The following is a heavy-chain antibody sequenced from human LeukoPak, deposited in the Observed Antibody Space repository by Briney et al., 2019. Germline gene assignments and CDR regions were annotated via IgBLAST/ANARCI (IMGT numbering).Heavy chain of an antibody. CDR3: TRGSNYDFWSGYYLGYYFDY. Sequence: GGPLRLSCTASGFTFGDYAMSWVRQAPGKGLEWVGFIRSKAYGGTTEYAASVKGRFTISRDDSKSIAYLQMNSLKTEDTAVYYCTRGSNYDFWSGYYLGYYFDYWGQGTLVTVSS. J-gene: IGHJ4*02. CDR2: IRSKAYGGTT. D-gene: IGHD3-3*01. V-gene: IGHV3-49*04. CDR1: GFTFGDYA.